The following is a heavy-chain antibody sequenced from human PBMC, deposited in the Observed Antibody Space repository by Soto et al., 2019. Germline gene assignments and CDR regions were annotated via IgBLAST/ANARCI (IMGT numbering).Heavy chain of an antibody. V-gene: IGHV1-2*02. J-gene: IGHJ6*02. CDR3: ARATGYSSSFFYGMDF. CDR2: INPNSGGT. Sequence: ASVKVSCKASGYTFTGYYMHWVLQAPGQGLEWMGWINPNSGGTDYAQKFQGRVTMARDTSTTTASMELSSLTSDDTAVYYCARATGYSSSFFYGMDFWGQGTTVTVSS. D-gene: IGHD6-19*01. CDR1: GYTFTGYY.